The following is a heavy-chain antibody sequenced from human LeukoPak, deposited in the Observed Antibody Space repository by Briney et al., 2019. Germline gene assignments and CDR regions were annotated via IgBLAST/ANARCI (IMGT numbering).Heavy chain of an antibody. CDR3: ARHSDLLWFGESMSYNWFDP. Sequence: SETLSLTCTVSGGSISSYYWSWIRQPPGKGLEWIGYIYYSGSTNYNPSLKSRVTISVDTSKNQFSLKLSSVTAADTAVYYSARHSDLLWFGESMSYNWFDPWGQGTLVTVSS. V-gene: IGHV4-59*08. CDR2: IYYSGST. J-gene: IGHJ5*02. D-gene: IGHD3-10*01. CDR1: GGSISSYY.